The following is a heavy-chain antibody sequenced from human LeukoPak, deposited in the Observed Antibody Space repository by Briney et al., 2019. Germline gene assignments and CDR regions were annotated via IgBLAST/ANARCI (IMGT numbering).Heavy chain of an antibody. D-gene: IGHD6-19*01. CDR2: ISGSGGST. V-gene: IGHV3-23*01. CDR3: AKANQQWLVLLWGGVVYY. CDR1: GFTFSSYA. J-gene: IGHJ4*02. Sequence: PGGSLRLSCAASGFTFSSYAMSWVRQAPGKGLEWVSAISGSGGSTYYADSVKGRFTISRDNSKNTLYLQMNSLRAEDTAVYYCAKANQQWLVLLWGGVVYYWGQGTLVTVSS.